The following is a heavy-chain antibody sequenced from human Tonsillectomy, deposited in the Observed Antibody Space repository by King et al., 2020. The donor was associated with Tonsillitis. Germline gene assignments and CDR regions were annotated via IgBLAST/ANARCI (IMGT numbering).Heavy chain of an antibody. CDR1: GFTFSSYA. CDR2: ISYDGSNK. D-gene: IGHD2-2*01. J-gene: IGHJ4*02. V-gene: IGHV3-30-3*01. CDR3: ARDAIVVIPGAPGY. Sequence: VQLVESGGGVVQPGRSLRVSCAASGFTFSSYAMHWVRQAPGKGLEWVAVISYDGSNKYYADSVKGRFTISRDNSKNTLYLQMNSLRAEETAVYYCARDAIVVIPGAPGYWGQGILVTVSS.